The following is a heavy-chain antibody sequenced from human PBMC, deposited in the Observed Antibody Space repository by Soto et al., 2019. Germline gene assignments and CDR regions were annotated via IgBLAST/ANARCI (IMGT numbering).Heavy chain of an antibody. CDR1: GGTFSSYA. CDR3: ARASRYCSGGSCYFLPGIDY. J-gene: IGHJ4*02. D-gene: IGHD2-15*01. V-gene: IGHV1-69*12. CDR2: IIPIFGTA. Sequence: QVQLVQSGAEVKKPGSSVKVSCKASGGTFSSYAISWVRQAPGQGLEWMGGIIPIFGTANYAQKFQGRVTIPADESTCTAYMELSSLRSEASAVYYCARASRYCSGGSCYFLPGIDYWGQGTLVTVSS.